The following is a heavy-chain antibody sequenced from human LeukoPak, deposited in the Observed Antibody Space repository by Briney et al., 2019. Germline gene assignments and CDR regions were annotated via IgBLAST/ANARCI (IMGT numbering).Heavy chain of an antibody. CDR3: AKDFERNYDILTGYNVFDM. V-gene: IGHV3-21*04. Sequence: KPGGSLRLSCAASGFTFSSYSMNWVRQAPGKGLEWVSFISSSSSYIYYADSVKGRFTISRDNSKNTLYLQMNSLTAEDTAVYYCAKDFERNYDILTGYNVFDMWGQGTMVTVSS. CDR1: GFTFSSYS. CDR2: ISSSSSYI. D-gene: IGHD3-9*01. J-gene: IGHJ3*02.